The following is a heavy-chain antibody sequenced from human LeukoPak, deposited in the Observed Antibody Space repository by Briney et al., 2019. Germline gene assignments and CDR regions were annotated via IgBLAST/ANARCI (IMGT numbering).Heavy chain of an antibody. Sequence: PGGSLRLSCVGSGFTFSSYGMHWVRQAAGKGLEWVAFIRHDGSNEYYAVSVKSRFTVSRDNSKNTLFLQMNSLRVEEMAVYYCAKEVHPYDSGTYYFDYWGRGTLLTVSS. CDR3: AKEVHPYDSGTYYFDY. J-gene: IGHJ4*02. CDR2: IRHDGSNE. V-gene: IGHV3-30*02. CDR1: GFTFSSYG. D-gene: IGHD3-10*01.